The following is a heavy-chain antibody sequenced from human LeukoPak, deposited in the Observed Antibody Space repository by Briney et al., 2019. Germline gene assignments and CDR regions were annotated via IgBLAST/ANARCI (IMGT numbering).Heavy chain of an antibody. CDR1: GFTFSDQY. J-gene: IGHJ3*02. V-gene: IGHV3-72*01. CDR3: TRSSDSSGYRAFDI. CDR2: TSNKANSYTT. Sequence: GGSLRRSCAASGFTFSDQYMDWVRQAPGKGLEWVARTSNKANSYTTEYAASVKGRFTISRDVSKNSLYLQMNSLKTEDTAVYYCTRSSDSSGYRAFDIWGQGTMVTVSS. D-gene: IGHD3-22*01.